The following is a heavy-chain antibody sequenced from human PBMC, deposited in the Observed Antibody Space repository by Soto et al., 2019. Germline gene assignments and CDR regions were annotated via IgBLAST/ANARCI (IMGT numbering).Heavy chain of an antibody. J-gene: IGHJ3*01. D-gene: IGHD6-6*01. CDR1: GYTFRNYG. V-gene: IGHV1-18*01. Sequence: QVQLLQSGPEVKKPGASVKLSCKASGYTFRNYGINWVRQAPGQGLEWMGWISAYNGDTNYAQNLQGRVTMATQTPTSTGYWEMRRLKSDDTAMYYCTRGGRQFVPNSVNFELWGKGTTVTDSS. CDR3: TRGGRQFVPNSVNFEL. CDR2: ISAYNGDT.